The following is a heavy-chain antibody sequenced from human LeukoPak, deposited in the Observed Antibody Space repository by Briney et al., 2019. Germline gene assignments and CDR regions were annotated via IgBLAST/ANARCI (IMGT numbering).Heavy chain of an antibody. J-gene: IGHJ5*02. Sequence: GGSLRLSCAASGFTFSGYWMHWVRQAPGKGLVWVSRVNSDGSSTTYADSVKGRFTVSRDNAKDSLYLQMNSLRAEDTAVYYCARQGYCSRGSCYWSGWFDPWGQGTLVTVSS. CDR2: VNSDGSST. CDR3: ARQGYCSRGSCYWSGWFDP. D-gene: IGHD2-15*01. V-gene: IGHV3-74*01. CDR1: GFTFSGYW.